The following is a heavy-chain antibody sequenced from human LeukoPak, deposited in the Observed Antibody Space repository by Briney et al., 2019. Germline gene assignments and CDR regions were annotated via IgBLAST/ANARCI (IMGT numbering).Heavy chain of an antibody. V-gene: IGHV1-8*01. J-gene: IGHJ4*02. CDR1: GYTFTSYD. Sequence: ASVKVSRKASGYTFTSYDINWVRQATGQGPEWMGWMNPNSGNTGYAQKFQGRVTMTRNTSISTAYMELSSLRSEDTAVYYCARGRSSMDYSNYYFDYWGQGTLVTVSS. D-gene: IGHD4-11*01. CDR2: MNPNSGNT. CDR3: ARGRSSMDYSNYYFDY.